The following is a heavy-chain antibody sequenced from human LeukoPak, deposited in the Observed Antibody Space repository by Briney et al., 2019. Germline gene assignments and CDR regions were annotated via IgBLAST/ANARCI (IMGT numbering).Heavy chain of an antibody. V-gene: IGHV4-39*07. J-gene: IGHJ4*02. CDR2: IYYSGST. D-gene: IGHD3-10*01. CDR3: ARDRWLAHGGSVFDY. CDR1: GGSISSSSYY. Sequence: SETLSLTCTVSGGSISSSSYYWGWIRQPPGKGLEWIGSIYYSGSTYYNPSLKSRVTIDVDTSKNQSSLKLSSVTAADTAVYYCARDRWLAHGGSVFDYWGQGTLVTVSS.